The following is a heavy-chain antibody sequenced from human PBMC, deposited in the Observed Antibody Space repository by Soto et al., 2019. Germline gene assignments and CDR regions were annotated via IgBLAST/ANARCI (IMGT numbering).Heavy chain of an antibody. CDR2: IYPGDSDT. D-gene: IGHD3-22*01. CDR1: GYSFTSYW. J-gene: IGHJ3*02. CDR3: ASQRLGYYYDSSGPTDAFDI. Sequence: LGESLKISCKGSGYSFTSYWIGWVRQMPGKGLEWMGIIYPGDSDTRYSPSFQGQVTISADKSISTAYLQWSSLKASDTAMYYCASQRLGYYYDSSGPTDAFDIWGQGTMVTVS. V-gene: IGHV5-51*01.